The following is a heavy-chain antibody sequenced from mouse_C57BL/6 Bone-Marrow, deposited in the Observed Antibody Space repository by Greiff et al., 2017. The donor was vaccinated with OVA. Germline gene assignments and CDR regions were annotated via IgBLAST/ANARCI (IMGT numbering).Heavy chain of an antibody. D-gene: IGHD2-5*01. J-gene: IGHJ3*01. Sequence: EVQGVESGGGLVKPGGSLKLSCAASGFTFSDYGMHWVRQAPEKGLEWVAYISRGSSTIYYADTVKGRFTISRDTAKNTLFLQMTSLRSEDTAMDYCARRGYSNFPCAYWGQGTLVTVSA. CDR3: ARRGYSNFPCAY. V-gene: IGHV5-17*01. CDR2: ISRGSSTI. CDR1: GFTFSDYG.